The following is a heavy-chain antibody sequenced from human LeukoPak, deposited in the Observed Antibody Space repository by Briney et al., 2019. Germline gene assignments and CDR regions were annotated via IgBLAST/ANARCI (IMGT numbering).Heavy chain of an antibody. CDR1: GGTFSSYA. Sequence: SVKVSCKASGGTFSSYAISWVRQAPGQGLKWMGGIIPIFGTANYAQKFQGRVTITTDESTSTAYMELSSLRSEDTAVYYCARGPDELNWFDPWGQGTLVTVSS. D-gene: IGHD1-1*01. J-gene: IGHJ5*02. V-gene: IGHV1-69*05. CDR3: ARGPDELNWFDP. CDR2: IIPIFGTA.